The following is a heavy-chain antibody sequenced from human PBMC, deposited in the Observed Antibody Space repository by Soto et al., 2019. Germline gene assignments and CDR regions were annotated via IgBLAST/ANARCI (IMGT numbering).Heavy chain of an antibody. J-gene: IGHJ4*02. Sequence: ASETLSLTCTVSGGSVSSGSYYWSWIRQPPGKGLEWIGYIYYSGSTNYNPSLKSRVTISVDTSKNQFSLKLSSVTAADTAVYYCARGVTSAFNNYYDSSGYFDYWGQGTLVTVSS. CDR3: ARGVTSAFNNYYDSSGYFDY. CDR2: IYYSGST. V-gene: IGHV4-61*01. D-gene: IGHD3-22*01. CDR1: GGSVSSGSYY.